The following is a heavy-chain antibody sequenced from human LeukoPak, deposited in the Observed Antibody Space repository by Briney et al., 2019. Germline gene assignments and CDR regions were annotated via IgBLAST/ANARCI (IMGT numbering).Heavy chain of an antibody. CDR3: ARADGYNAFDY. CDR2: IYTSGST. V-gene: IGHV4-61*02. CDR1: GGSISSGSYY. J-gene: IGHJ4*02. D-gene: IGHD5-24*01. Sequence: SQTLSLTCTVSGGSISSGSYYWSRIRQPARKGLEWIGRIYTSGSTNYNPSLKSRVTISVDTSKNQFSLKLSSVTAADTAVYYCARADGYNAFDYWGQGTLVTVSS.